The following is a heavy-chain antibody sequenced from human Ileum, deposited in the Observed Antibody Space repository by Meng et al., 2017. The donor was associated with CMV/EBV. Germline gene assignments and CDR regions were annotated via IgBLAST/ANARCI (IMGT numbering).Heavy chain of an antibody. J-gene: IGHJ4*02. CDR2: IYRGDDK. V-gene: IGHV2-5*02. Sequence: PLKESGPTLVKPAQTLTLTCTFSGFSLSTNGMGVGWIRQPPGQALEWLALIYRGDDKRYSPSLNSRLSIAKDTSKNEVVLTMTNMGPVDTGTYYCAHFVGGYYPSRPDYWGQGTLVTVSS. D-gene: IGHD1-26*01. CDR3: AHFVGGYYPSRPDY. CDR1: GFSLSTNGMG.